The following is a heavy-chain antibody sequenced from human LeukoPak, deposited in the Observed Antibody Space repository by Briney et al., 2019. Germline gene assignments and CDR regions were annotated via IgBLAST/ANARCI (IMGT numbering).Heavy chain of an antibody. J-gene: IGHJ6*03. D-gene: IGHD1-26*01. V-gene: IGHV1-58*02. CDR3: AASSGVVSGSYYDYYYYYMDV. Sequence: SVKVSCKPSGFTFTNSAMQWVRQARGQRLEWVDWIVVGSGNTHYAQKFQERVTITRDMSTSTAFMELSSLRSEDTAVYYCAASSGVVSGSYYDYYYYYMDVWGKGTTVTISS. CDR2: IVVGSGNT. CDR1: GFTFTNSA.